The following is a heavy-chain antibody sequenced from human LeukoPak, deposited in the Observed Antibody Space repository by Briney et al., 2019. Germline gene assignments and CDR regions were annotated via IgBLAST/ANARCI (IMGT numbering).Heavy chain of an antibody. CDR3: ARDVDGNLDY. D-gene: IGHD1-26*01. J-gene: IGHJ4*02. Sequence: PGGSLRLSCAASGFTFNNYWMAWVRQAPGKGLEWVANIKQDGREKHHADSVKGRFTISRDNPKDSPYLQMNSLRAEDTAVYYCARDVDGNLDYWGQGTLVTVSS. CDR1: GFTFNNYW. V-gene: IGHV3-7*01. CDR2: IKQDGREK.